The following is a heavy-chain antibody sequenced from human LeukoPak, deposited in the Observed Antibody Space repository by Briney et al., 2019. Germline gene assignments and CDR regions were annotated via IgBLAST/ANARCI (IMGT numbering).Heavy chain of an antibody. V-gene: IGHV4-59*01. CDR2: IYYSGST. Sequence: PSETLSLTCTVSGGSINSYYWTWIRQPPGKGLEWIGYIYYSGSTNYNPSLKSRVTISVDTSKNQFSLKLSSVTAADTAVYYCARGGPYDFWSGYFDYWGQGTLVTVSS. J-gene: IGHJ4*02. CDR3: ARGGPYDFWSGYFDY. CDR1: GGSINSYY. D-gene: IGHD3-3*01.